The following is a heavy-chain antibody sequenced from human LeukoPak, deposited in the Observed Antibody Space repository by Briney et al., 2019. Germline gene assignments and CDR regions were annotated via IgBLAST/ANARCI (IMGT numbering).Heavy chain of an antibody. V-gene: IGHV4-31*03. Sequence: SETLSLTCTVSGGSITTGGYYWSWIRQHPGKGLEWVGYSFHTGSTYYSPSLKSRVTVSVDTSKNQFSLRVTSVTAADTAVYYCAKRGSGSHTWFDSWGPGSLVTVSS. J-gene: IGHJ5*01. D-gene: IGHD6-13*01. CDR1: GGSITTGGYY. CDR2: SFHTGST. CDR3: AKRGSGSHTWFDS.